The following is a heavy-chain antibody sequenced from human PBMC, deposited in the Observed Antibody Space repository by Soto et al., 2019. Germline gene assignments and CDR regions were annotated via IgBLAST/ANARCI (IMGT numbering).Heavy chain of an antibody. CDR3: AKSIKTGTSRGFFQN. CDR2: LSYDGVNV. Sequence: QVHLVESGEGVVQPGRSLRLSCAASGFTLSTYGMDWVRQAPGKGLEWVAVLSYDGVNVFYADSVKGRFTISRDSSKNTLYLQTNSLRDDDTGGYFCAKSIKTGTSRGFFQNWGQGTLVTVSS. J-gene: IGHJ1*01. V-gene: IGHV3-30*18. CDR1: GFTLSTYG. D-gene: IGHD3-10*01.